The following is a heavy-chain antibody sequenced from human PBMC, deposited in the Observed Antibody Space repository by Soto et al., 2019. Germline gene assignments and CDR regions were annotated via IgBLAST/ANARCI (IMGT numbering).Heavy chain of an antibody. CDR2: ISYDGSNK. V-gene: IGHV3-30*18. CDR3: AKDYDGRDGYNYLDVYDY. Sequence: SVGSLRLSCAASGFTFSSYGMHWVRQAPGKGLEWVAVISYDGSNKYYADSVKGRFTISRDNSKNTLYLQMNSLRAEDTAVYYCAKDYDGRDGYNYLDVYDYWGQGTLVTVSS. CDR1: GFTFSSYG. J-gene: IGHJ4*02. D-gene: IGHD5-12*01.